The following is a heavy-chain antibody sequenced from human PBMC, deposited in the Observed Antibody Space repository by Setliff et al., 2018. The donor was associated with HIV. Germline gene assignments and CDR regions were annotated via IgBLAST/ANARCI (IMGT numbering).Heavy chain of an antibody. CDR1: GFTFSSYA. V-gene: IGHV3-23*01. Sequence: PGGSLRLSCAASGFTFSSYAMSWVRQAPGRGLEWVSAINGGGDSTYYADSVKGRFTISRDNSKNTLHLQMNSLRADDTAVYYCARRGVCSGGKCPSHAMDVWGQGTTVTVSS. CDR3: ARRGVCSGGKCPSHAMDV. J-gene: IGHJ6*02. D-gene: IGHD2-15*01. CDR2: INGGGDST.